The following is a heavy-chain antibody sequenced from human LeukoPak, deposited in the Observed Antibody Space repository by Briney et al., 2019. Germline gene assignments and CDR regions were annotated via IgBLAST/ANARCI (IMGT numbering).Heavy chain of an antibody. CDR1: GGSISSSSYY. V-gene: IGHV4-39*01. Sequence: PSETLSLTCTVSGGSISSSSYYWGWIRQPPGKGLEWIGSIYYSGSTYYNPSLKSRVTISVDTSKNQFSLKLSSVTAADTAVYYCARHPKGLGYCSGGSCYPFDYWGQGTLVTVSS. CDR3: ARHPKGLGYCSGGSCYPFDY. CDR2: IYYSGST. D-gene: IGHD2-15*01. J-gene: IGHJ4*02.